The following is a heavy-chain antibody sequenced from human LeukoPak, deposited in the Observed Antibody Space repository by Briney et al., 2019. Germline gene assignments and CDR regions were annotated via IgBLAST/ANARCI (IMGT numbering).Heavy chain of an antibody. J-gene: IGHJ4*02. V-gene: IGHV3-53*01. CDR3: ARSSYSSSYYFDY. D-gene: IGHD6-6*01. CDR1: GFTISSNY. CDR2: IYSGGST. Sequence: GGSLRLSCAASGFTISSNYMSWVRQAPGKGLEWVSVIYSGGSTYYADSVKGRFTISRDNSKNTLYLQMNSLRAEDTAVYYCARSSYSSSYYFDYCGQGTLGTVSS.